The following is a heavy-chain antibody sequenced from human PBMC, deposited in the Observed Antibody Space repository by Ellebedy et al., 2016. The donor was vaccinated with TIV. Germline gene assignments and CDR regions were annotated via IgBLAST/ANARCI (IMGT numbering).Heavy chain of an antibody. D-gene: IGHD3-3*01. Sequence: PGGSLRLSCAASGFTFSDYAMSWVRQAPGKGLEWVSSISSSSSFTYYADSVKGRFTVSRDNARNSLYLQMSSLRPEDTAVYYCARGWLRLEDWGQGTLVTLSS. CDR1: GFTFSDYA. CDR3: ARGWLRLED. CDR2: ISSSSSFT. V-gene: IGHV3-21*01. J-gene: IGHJ4*02.